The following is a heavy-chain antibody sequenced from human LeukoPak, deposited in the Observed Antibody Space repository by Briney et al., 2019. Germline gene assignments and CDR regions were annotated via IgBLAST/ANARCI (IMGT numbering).Heavy chain of an antibody. V-gene: IGHV3-30*03. CDR1: GFTFSSYG. CDR3: ARAGRDGYNYADY. J-gene: IGHJ4*02. Sequence: GGSLRLSCAASGFTFSSYGMHWVRQAPGKGLEWVAVISYDGSNKYYADSVKGRFTIPRDNSKNTLYLQMNSLRAEDTAVYYCARAGRDGYNYADYWGQGTLVTVSS. D-gene: IGHD5-12*01. CDR2: ISYDGSNK.